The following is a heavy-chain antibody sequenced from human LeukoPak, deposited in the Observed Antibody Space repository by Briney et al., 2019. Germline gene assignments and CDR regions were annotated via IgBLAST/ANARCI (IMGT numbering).Heavy chain of an antibody. D-gene: IGHD3-10*01. Sequence: GGSLRLSCAASGFTFSSCAMHWVRQAPGKGLEWVAFIRYDGSNKYYADSLKGRFTISRDNSKNTLYLQMNSLRAEDTAVYYCANLPTRGVDYWGQGTLVTVSS. V-gene: IGHV3-30*02. CDR1: GFTFSSCA. CDR2: IRYDGSNK. CDR3: ANLPTRGVDY. J-gene: IGHJ4*02.